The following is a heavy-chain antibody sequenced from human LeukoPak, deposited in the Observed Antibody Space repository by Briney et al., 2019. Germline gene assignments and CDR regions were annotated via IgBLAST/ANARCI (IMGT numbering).Heavy chain of an antibody. D-gene: IGHD3-22*01. CDR3: ASDHYYDSSGPNPLFDY. CDR2: IIPILGIA. Sequence: ASVKVSCKASGGTFSSYAISWVRQAPGQGLEWMGRIIPILGIANYAQKFQGRVTITADKSTSTAYMGLSSLRSEDTAVYYCASDHYYDSSGPNPLFDYWGQGTLVTVSS. J-gene: IGHJ4*02. CDR1: GGTFSSYA. V-gene: IGHV1-69*04.